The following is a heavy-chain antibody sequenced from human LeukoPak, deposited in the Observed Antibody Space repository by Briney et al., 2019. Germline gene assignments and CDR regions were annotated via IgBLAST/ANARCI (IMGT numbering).Heavy chain of an antibody. D-gene: IGHD6-19*01. CDR1: GFTFSSYA. Sequence: PGGSLRLSCAASGFTFSSYAMSWVRQAPGKGLEWVSAIGGSGGSTYYADSVKGRFTISRDNSKNTLYLQMNSLRAEDTAVYYCAKASGYSSGWYWFDPWGQGTLVTVSS. V-gene: IGHV3-23*01. CDR3: AKASGYSSGWYWFDP. J-gene: IGHJ5*02. CDR2: IGGSGGST.